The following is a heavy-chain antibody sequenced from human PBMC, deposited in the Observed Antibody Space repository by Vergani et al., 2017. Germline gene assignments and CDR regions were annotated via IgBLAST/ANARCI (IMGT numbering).Heavy chain of an antibody. J-gene: IGHJ6*02. CDR1: GYTFTSYA. CDR3: ATTHPREGVPLNYYGMDV. V-gene: IGHV7-4-1*02. D-gene: IGHD1/OR15-1a*01. Sequence: QVQLVQSGSELKKPGASVKVSCKASGYTFTSYAMNWVRQAPGQGLEWMGWINTNTGNPTYAQGFTGRFVFSLDTAVSTAYMQISSLKAEDTAVYYCATTHPREGVPLNYYGMDVWGQGTTVTVSS. CDR2: INTNTGNP.